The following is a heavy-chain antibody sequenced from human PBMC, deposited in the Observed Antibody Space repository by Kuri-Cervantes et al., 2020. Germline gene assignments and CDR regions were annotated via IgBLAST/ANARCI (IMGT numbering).Heavy chain of an antibody. CDR3: ARMYYYDSSAYPITDWFDP. Sequence: ASVKVSCKASGYTFTGYYMHWVRQAPGQGLEWMGWINPNSGGTNYAQKFQGRVTMTRNTSISTAYMELSSLRSEDTAVYYCARMYYYDSSAYPITDWFDPWGQGTLVTVSS. J-gene: IGHJ5*02. V-gene: IGHV1-2*02. CDR2: INPNSGGT. D-gene: IGHD3-22*01. CDR1: GYTFTGYY.